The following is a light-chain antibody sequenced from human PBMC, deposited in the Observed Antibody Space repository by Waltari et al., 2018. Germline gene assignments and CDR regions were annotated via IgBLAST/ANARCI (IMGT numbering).Light chain of an antibody. CDR1: QSVGRA. V-gene: IGKV3-20*01. CDR2: DAS. Sequence: EIVLTQSPGTLALSPGERATLSCRASQSVGRALAWYQQNPGQAPRILIYDASRRATGISDKFSGSGSGTDFSLTISRVEPEDFAVYFCQMYVRLPVTFGQGTKVEVK. J-gene: IGKJ1*01. CDR3: QMYVRLPVT.